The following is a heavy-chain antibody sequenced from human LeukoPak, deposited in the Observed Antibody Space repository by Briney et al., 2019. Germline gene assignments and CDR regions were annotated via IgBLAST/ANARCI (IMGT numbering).Heavy chain of an antibody. CDR1: GYTFTGYS. CDR3: AGSADGVVVVAATLSGEFDY. CDR2: INTNTGNP. J-gene: IGHJ4*02. V-gene: IGHV7-4-1*02. Sequence: ASVKVSCKASGYTFTGYSMNWVRQAPGQGLEWMGWINTNTGNPTYAQGFTGRFVFSLDTSVSTAYLQISSLKAEDTAVYYCAGSADGVVVVAATLSGEFDYWGQGTLVTVSS. D-gene: IGHD2-15*01.